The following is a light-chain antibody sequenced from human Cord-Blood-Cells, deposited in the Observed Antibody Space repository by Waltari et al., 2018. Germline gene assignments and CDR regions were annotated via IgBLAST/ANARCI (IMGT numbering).Light chain of an antibody. Sequence: EIVLTQSPGTLSLSPGERATLSCRASQSVSSSYLAWYQQKPGQAPRSLLYGASSRAAGIPDRCSGSGSARDFTLTISRLVPADFAVYYCQQYGSSPPLTFGGGTKVEIK. CDR2: GAS. CDR3: QQYGSSPPLT. J-gene: IGKJ4*01. CDR1: QSVSSSY. V-gene: IGKV3-20*01.